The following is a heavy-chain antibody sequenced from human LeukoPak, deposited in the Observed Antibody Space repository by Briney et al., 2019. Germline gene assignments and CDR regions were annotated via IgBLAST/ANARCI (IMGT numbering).Heavy chain of an antibody. CDR3: ARVYSGSYHYYFDY. J-gene: IGHJ4*02. V-gene: IGHV3-66*01. D-gene: IGHD1-26*01. CDR2: IYSGGST. Sequence: PGGSLRLSCAASGFTVSSNYMSWVRQAPGKGLEWVSVIYSGGSTYYADSVKGRFTISRDNSKNTLYLQMNSLRAEDTAVYYCARVYSGSYHYYFDYWGQGTLVTVSS. CDR1: GFTVSSNY.